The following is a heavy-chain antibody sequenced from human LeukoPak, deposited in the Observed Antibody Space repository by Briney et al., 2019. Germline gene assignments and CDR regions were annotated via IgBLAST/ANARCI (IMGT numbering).Heavy chain of an antibody. CDR1: GFTFSSYA. D-gene: IGHD5-18*01. CDR3: AKDYVDTAMVHDAFDI. V-gene: IGHV3-23*01. Sequence: GGSLRLSCAASGFTFSSYAMSWVRQAPGKGLEWVSSISGSGGSTYFADSVEGRFTISRDNSKNTLYLQMNSLRAEDTAVYYCAKDYVDTAMVHDAFDIWGQGTMVTVSS. CDR2: ISGSGGST. J-gene: IGHJ3*02.